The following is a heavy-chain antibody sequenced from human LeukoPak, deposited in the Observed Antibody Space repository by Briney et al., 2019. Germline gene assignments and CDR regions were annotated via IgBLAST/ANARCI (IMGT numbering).Heavy chain of an antibody. CDR2: IYYSGIT. V-gene: IGHV4-59*01. J-gene: IGHJ4*02. CDR3: ASSHLYSSSWYLSGRFDF. CDR1: GFTFDDYA. D-gene: IGHD6-13*01. Sequence: EAGGSLRLSCAASGFTFDDYAMHWVRQPPGKGLEWIGYIYYSGITNYNPSLKSRVTISIDTSKNHFSLQLSSVTAADTAVYYCASSHLYSSSWYLSGRFDFWGQGTLVTVSS.